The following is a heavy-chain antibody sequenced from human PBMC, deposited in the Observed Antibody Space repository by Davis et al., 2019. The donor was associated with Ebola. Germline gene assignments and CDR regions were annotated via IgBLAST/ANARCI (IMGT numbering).Heavy chain of an antibody. CDR2: INHSGST. CDR1: GGSFSGYY. Sequence: SETLSLTCAVYGGSFSGYYWSWIRQPPGKGLEWIGEINHSGSTNYNPSLKSRVTISVDTSKNQFSLKLSSVTAADTAVYYCARGSRVLWFGEALVGFDYWGQGTLVTVSP. D-gene: IGHD3-10*01. CDR3: ARGSRVLWFGEALVGFDY. V-gene: IGHV4-34*01. J-gene: IGHJ4*02.